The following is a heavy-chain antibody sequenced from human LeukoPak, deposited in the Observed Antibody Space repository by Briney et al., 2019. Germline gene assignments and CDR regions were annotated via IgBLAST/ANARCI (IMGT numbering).Heavy chain of an antibody. Sequence: GGSLRLSCAASGFTFSSYAMSWVRQAPGKGLGWVSAISGSGGSTYYADSVKGRFTISRDNSKNTLYLQMNSLRAEDTAVYYCAKASRPVLRYFDWLFYWGQGTLVTVSS. J-gene: IGHJ4*02. D-gene: IGHD3-9*01. CDR1: GFTFSSYA. V-gene: IGHV3-23*01. CDR3: AKASRPVLRYFDWLFY. CDR2: ISGSGGST.